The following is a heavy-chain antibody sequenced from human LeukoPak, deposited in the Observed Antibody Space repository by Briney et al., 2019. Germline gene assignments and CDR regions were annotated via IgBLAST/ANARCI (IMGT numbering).Heavy chain of an antibody. J-gene: IGHJ6*02. CDR3: ARVPWGGGSSWSRWGDYYYYGMDV. Sequence: SVKVSCKASGGTLYSYAISWVRQAPGQGLEWMGRIIPILGIANYAQKFQGRVTITADKSTSTAYMELSSLRSEDTAVYYCARVPWGGGSSWSRWGDYYYYGMDVWGQGTTVTVSS. D-gene: IGHD6-13*01. CDR1: GGTLYSYA. V-gene: IGHV1-69*04. CDR2: IIPILGIA.